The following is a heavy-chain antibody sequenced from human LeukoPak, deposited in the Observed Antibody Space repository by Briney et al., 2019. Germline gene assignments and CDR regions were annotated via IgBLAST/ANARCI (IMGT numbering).Heavy chain of an antibody. CDR1: GFTFSSYW. J-gene: IGHJ4*02. Sequence: GGSLRLSCAASGFTFSSYWMHWVRQAPGKGLEWLARINSDGYSFSYADSVKGRFTISRDNAKNTLYLQMNSLRVEDTAFYYCARGEAVAGTDHWGQGVLVAVSS. V-gene: IGHV3-74*01. D-gene: IGHD6-19*01. CDR3: ARGEAVAGTDH. CDR2: INSDGYSF.